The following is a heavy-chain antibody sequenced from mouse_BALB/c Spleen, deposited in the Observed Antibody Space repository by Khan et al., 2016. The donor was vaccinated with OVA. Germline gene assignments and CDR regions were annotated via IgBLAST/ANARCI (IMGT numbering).Heavy chain of an antibody. Sequence: QVQLQQPGPGLVAPSQSLSITCTVSGFSLTDYGVSWIRQPPGKGLEWLGLIWGGGSTYYNSVLKSRLSISKDNSKSQVFLKMNSLQTDDTAMYYCAKLLWSHYYAMDYWGQGTSVTVSS. CDR1: GFSLTDYG. J-gene: IGHJ4*01. CDR2: IWGGGST. D-gene: IGHD1-1*02. CDR3: AKLLWSHYYAMDY. V-gene: IGHV2-6-5*01.